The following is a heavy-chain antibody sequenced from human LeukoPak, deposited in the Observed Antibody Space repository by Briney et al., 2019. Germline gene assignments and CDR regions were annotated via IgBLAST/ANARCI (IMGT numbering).Heavy chain of an antibody. V-gene: IGHV3-33*01. D-gene: IGHD3-22*01. CDR2: IWYDGSNK. CDR3: ERDVNTMSVTLHY. J-gene: IGHJ4*02. CDR1: GFTFSSYG. Sequence: GGSLRLSCAASGFTFSSYGMHWVRQAPGKGLEWVAVIWYDGSNKYYADSVKGRFAISRDNYKNTLYLQMHSLRDEDTAVYSGERDVNTMSVTLHYWGEGPLVTVSS.